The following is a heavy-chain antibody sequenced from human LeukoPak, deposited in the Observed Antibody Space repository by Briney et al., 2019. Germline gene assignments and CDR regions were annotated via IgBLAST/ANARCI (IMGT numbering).Heavy chain of an antibody. Sequence: GESLRLSYAASEFTFNTYATSWVRQAPGKGLEWVSDISSSGGSTFHADSVKGRFTISRDNSKNTLYLQMNSLKAEDTAVYYCAKGWTSIKYDSWGQGTLVTVSS. D-gene: IGHD3/OR15-3a*01. CDR3: AKGWTSIKYDS. CDR1: EFTFNTYA. V-gene: IGHV3-23*01. J-gene: IGHJ4*02. CDR2: ISSSGGST.